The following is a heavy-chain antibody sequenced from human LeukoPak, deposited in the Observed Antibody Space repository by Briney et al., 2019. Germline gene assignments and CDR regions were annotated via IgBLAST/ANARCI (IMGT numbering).Heavy chain of an antibody. CDR1: GGSISSSSYY. J-gene: IGHJ4*02. V-gene: IGHV4-39*07. CDR2: IYYSGST. D-gene: IGHD1-1*01. Sequence: SETLSLTCTVSGGSISSSSYYWGWIRQPPGKGLEWIGSIYYSGSTYYNPSLKSRVTISVDTSKNQFSLKLSSVTAADTAVYFCARATTVSGLFDYWGQGTLVTVSS. CDR3: ARATTVSGLFDY.